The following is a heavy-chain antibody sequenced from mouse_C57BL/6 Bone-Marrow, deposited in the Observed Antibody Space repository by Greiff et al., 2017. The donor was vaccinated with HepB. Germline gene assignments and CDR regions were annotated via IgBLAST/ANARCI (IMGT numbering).Heavy chain of an antibody. CDR1: EYEFPSHD. CDR3: ARQGKYSNYEDWYFDV. D-gene: IGHD2-5*01. CDR2: INSDGGST. V-gene: IGHV5-2*01. J-gene: IGHJ1*03. Sequence: EVKLMESGGGLVQPGESLKLSCESNEYEFPSHDMSWVRKTPEKRLELVAAINSDGGSTYYPDTMERRFIISRDNTKKTLYLQMSSLRSEDTALYYCARQGKYSNYEDWYFDVWGTGTTVTVSS.